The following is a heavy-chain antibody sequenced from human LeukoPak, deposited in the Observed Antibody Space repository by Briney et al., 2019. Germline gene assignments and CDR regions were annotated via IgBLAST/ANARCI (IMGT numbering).Heavy chain of an antibody. CDR1: GGSISSGSFY. D-gene: IGHD5-24*01. CDR3: ARGWMATISAFDI. V-gene: IGHV4-39*07. J-gene: IGHJ3*02. Sequence: SETLSLTCTVSGGSISSGSFYWGWIRQPPGKGLEWIGSIYYSGGTSYNPSLKSRVTILVDTSKNQFSLKLSSVTAADTAVYYCARGWMATISAFDIWGQGTMVTVSS. CDR2: IYYSGGT.